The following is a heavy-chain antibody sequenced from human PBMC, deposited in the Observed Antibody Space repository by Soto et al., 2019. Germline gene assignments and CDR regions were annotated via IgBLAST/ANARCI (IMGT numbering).Heavy chain of an antibody. CDR2: IYWNDDR. D-gene: IGHD1-1*01. Sequence: SFPTLVNPTQTLTLTCTFSGFSLIIIGVGVGCILQPPGKALEWLALIYWNDDRRYSPSLKSRLTITKYTSRNQVVLKMTNMDPVDTATYYCAHTLDYYYYGMDVWGPGTTVTVSS. V-gene: IGHV2-5*01. J-gene: IGHJ6*02. CDR1: GFSLIIIGVG. CDR3: AHTLDYYYYGMDV.